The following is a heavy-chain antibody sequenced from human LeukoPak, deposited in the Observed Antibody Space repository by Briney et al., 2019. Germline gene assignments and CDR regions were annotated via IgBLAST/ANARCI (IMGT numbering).Heavy chain of an antibody. CDR1: GFTFSSYA. J-gene: IGHJ4*02. CDR2: ISYDGSNK. V-gene: IGHV3-30-3*01. Sequence: GRSLRLSCAASGFTFSSYAMHWVRQAPGKGLEWVAVISYDGSNKYYADSVKGRFTISRDNSKNTLYLQMNSLRAEDTAVYYCARGLREWELLGVSNFDYWGQGTLVTVFS. CDR3: ARGLREWELLGVSNFDY. D-gene: IGHD1-26*01.